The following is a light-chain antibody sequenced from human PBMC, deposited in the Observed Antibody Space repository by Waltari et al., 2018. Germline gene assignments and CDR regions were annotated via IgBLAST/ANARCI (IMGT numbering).Light chain of an antibody. V-gene: IGLV6-57*04. J-gene: IGLJ2*01. CDR3: QSYDSSNRGI. Sequence: NFMLTQPHSVSEAPGKTVTISCTRSSGNIGSSYVQWYQQRPGSVPTAMIYRDKERPSGVPERVFGSMDRSSNSAFLTISGLKTEDEADYYCQSYDSSNRGIFGGGTKLTVL. CDR2: RDK. CDR1: SGNIGSSY.